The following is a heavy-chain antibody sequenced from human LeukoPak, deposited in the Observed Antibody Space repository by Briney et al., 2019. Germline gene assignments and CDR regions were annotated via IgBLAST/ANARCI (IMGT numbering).Heavy chain of an antibody. V-gene: IGHV4-59*04. J-gene: IGHJ4*02. Sequence: PLETLSLTCNVSGGSISTYFWSWIRQPPGKGLEWVGTFYYSGRTYYNPSLKSRVSLSVDTSQNLFSLHLNSVTAADTAVYYCATLRRYGSGTNYPPGYFDYWGQGTLVSVSS. CDR3: ATLRRYGSGTNYPPGYFDY. CDR2: FYYSGRT. CDR1: GGSISTYF. D-gene: IGHD3-10*01.